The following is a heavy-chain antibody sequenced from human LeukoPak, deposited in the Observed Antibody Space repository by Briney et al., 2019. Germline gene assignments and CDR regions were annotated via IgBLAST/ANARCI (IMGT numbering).Heavy chain of an antibody. J-gene: IGHJ4*02. V-gene: IGHV4-59*01. Sequence: SETLSLTCTVSGDSISTYYWTWIRQPPGKGLEWIGYIYYSGSTNCNPSLKSRVTISVDTSKNQFSLKLTSLTAADTAVYYCAKGGKGFPLGLRFDSWGQGTLVSVSS. CDR2: IYYSGST. CDR3: AKGGKGFPLGLRFDS. D-gene: IGHD2-21*01. CDR1: GDSISTYY.